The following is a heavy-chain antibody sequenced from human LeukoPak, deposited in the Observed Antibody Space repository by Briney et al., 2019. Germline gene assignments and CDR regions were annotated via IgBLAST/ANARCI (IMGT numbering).Heavy chain of an antibody. V-gene: IGHV4-59*08. CDR2: FFNSGST. CDR1: GGSVRSNY. J-gene: IGHJ6*02. D-gene: IGHD3-22*01. CDR3: ARHYDSSGYYFYYYYYGMDA. Sequence: PSETLSLTCTVSGGSVRSNYWSWIRQPPGKGLEWIGYFFNSGSTNYNPSLKSRVTISVDTSKNQFSLKLSSVTAADTAVYYCARHYDSSGYYFYYYYYGMDAWGQGTTVTVSS.